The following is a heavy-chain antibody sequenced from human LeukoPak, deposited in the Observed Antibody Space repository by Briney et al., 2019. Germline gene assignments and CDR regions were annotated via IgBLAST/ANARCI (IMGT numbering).Heavy chain of an antibody. CDR2: IYYSGST. CDR3: AREDSGSYYAEYYFDY. CDR1: SGSISSYY. V-gene: IGHV4-59*01. D-gene: IGHD1-26*01. J-gene: IGHJ4*02. Sequence: SETLSLTCTVSSGSISSYYWSWIRQPPGKGLEWIGYIYYSGSTNYNPSLKSRVTISVDTSKNQFSLKLSSVTAADTAVYYCAREDSGSYYAEYYFDYWGQGTLVTVSS.